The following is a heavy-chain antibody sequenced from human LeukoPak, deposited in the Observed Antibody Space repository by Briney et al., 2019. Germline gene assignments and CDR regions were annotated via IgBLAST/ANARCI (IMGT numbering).Heavy chain of an antibody. J-gene: IGHJ5*02. CDR3: ARGALVPASMIWFDP. D-gene: IGHD2-2*01. CDR2: IYYSGST. Sequence: PSETLSLACSVSGGSLSNSYWSWIRQPPGKGLEWIGYIYYSGSTNYRSSLKSRVTISLDTSKNQFSLKLRSVTAPDTAVYYCARGALVPASMIWFDPWGQGTLVTVSS. CDR1: GGSLSNSY. V-gene: IGHV4-59*08.